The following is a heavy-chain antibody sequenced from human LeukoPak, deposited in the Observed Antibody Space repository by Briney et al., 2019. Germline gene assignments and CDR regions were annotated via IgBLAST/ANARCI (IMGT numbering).Heavy chain of an antibody. CDR2: IYYSGST. CDR3: AGSDLGRRDGYNFPH. V-gene: IGHV4-30-4*08. CDR1: GGSISSGDYY. D-gene: IGHD5-24*01. J-gene: IGHJ4*02. Sequence: PSQTLSLTXTVSGGSISSGDYYWSWIRQPPGKGLEWIGYIYYSGSTYYNPSLKSRVTISVDTSKNQFSLKLSSVTAADTAVYYCAGSDLGRRDGYNFPHWGQGTLVTVSS.